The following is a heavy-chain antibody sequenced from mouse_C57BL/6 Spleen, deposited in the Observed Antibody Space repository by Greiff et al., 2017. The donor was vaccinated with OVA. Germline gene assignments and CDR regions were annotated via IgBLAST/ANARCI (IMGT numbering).Heavy chain of an antibody. Sequence: LQESGAELVKPGASVKLSCKASGYTFTEYTIHWVKQRSGQGLEWIGWFYPGSGSIKYNEKFKDKATLTADKSSSTVYMELSRLTSEESAVYFCARHEGGYDGYLYYFDYWGQGTTLTVSS. CDR3: ARHEGGYDGYLYYFDY. CDR1: GYTFTEYT. J-gene: IGHJ2*01. V-gene: IGHV1-62-2*01. CDR2: FYPGSGSI. D-gene: IGHD2-3*01.